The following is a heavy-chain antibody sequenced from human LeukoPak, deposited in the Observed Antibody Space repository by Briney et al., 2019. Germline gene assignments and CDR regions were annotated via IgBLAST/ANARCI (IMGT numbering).Heavy chain of an antibody. V-gene: IGHV3-48*01. J-gene: IGHJ4*02. Sequence: GGSLRLSCAASGFTFSSYSMDWVRQAPGKGLEWLSYISSSSTRYYTDSVKGRFTISRDNAKNSLYLQVNSLRAEDTAVYYCARTGYIAVARGFDYWGQGTLVTVSS. D-gene: IGHD6-19*01. CDR1: GFTFSSYS. CDR3: ARTGYIAVARGFDY. CDR2: ISSSSTR.